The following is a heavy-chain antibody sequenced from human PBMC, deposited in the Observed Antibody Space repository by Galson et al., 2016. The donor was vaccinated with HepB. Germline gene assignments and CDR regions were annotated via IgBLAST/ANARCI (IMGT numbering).Heavy chain of an antibody. CDR3: ARDHADTSILNFAFDI. V-gene: IGHV1-69*13. D-gene: IGHD5-18*01. J-gene: IGHJ3*02. CDR1: GGNFRIYA. CDR2: IIPIFGTT. Sequence: SVKVSCKASGGNFRIYAISWVRQAPGQGLEWMGPIIPIFGTTNYAQKFQGRVTITADESTNTAYIELNSLRSEDTAVYYCARDHADTSILNFAFDIWGQGTMVTVSS.